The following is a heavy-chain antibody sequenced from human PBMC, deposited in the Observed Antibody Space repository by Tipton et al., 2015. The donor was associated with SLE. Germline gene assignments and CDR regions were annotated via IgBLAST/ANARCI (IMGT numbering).Heavy chain of an antibody. CDR3: ARGPRRITLFGVDLWGAFDI. Sequence: TLSLTCAVYGGSFSGYSWNWIRQSPGKGLEWIGEINHSGSTNYNPSLKNRVIISVDTSKNQFSLKLTSVTAADTAMYFCARGPRRITLFGVDLWGAFDIWGQGTMVTVSS. CDR2: INHSGST. V-gene: IGHV4-34*01. D-gene: IGHD3-3*01. CDR1: GGSFSGYS. J-gene: IGHJ3*02.